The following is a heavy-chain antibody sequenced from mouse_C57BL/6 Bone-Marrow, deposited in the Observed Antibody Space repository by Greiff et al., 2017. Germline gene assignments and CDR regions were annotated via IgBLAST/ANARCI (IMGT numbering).Heavy chain of an antibody. V-gene: IGHV6-6*01. D-gene: IGHD1-1*01. J-gene: IGHJ1*03. CDR2: IRNKANNHAT. CDR3: RGGSSHWYFDV. Sequence: EVQLQQSGGGLVQPGGSMKLSCAASGFTFSDAWMDWVRQSPEKGLEWVAEIRNKANNHATYYAESVKGRFTISRDDSNSSVYLQMNSLRAEDTGIYYCRGGSSHWYFDVWGTGTTVTVSS. CDR1: GFTFSDAW.